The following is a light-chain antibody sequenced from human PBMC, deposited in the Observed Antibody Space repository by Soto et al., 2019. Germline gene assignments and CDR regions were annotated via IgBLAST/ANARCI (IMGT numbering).Light chain of an antibody. V-gene: IGKV1-5*03. J-gene: IGKJ1*01. CDR2: KAS. Sequence: DIQMTQSPSTLSGFVGDRVTITCRASQTISSWLAWYQQKPGKAPKLLIYKASTLKSGVPSRFSGSGSGTEFTLTISSLQPDYFATYYCQHYNSYSEAFGQGTKVDIK. CDR3: QHYNSYSEA. CDR1: QTISSW.